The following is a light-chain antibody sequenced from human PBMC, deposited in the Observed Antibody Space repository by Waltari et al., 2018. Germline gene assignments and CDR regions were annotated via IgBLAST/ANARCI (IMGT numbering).Light chain of an antibody. CDR1: QDISKN. J-gene: IGKJ2*01. V-gene: IGKV1-33*01. CDR2: DAY. CDR3: QQSDNVPYT. Sequence: DIQMTQSPSSLSASVGDRVTITCRASQDISKNLNWFQHKAGTAPKLLIYDAYILETGVPSRFSRSRSGTDFAFTISSLQSEDIATYYCQQSDNVPYTCGQGTKLEI.